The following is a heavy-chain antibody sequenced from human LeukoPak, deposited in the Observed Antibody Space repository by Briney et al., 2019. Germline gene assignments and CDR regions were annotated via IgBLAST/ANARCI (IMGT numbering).Heavy chain of an antibody. V-gene: IGHV3-7*01. Sequence: GGSLRLSCAASGFTFSSYWMSWVRQAPGKGLEWVANIKQDGSEKYYVDSVKGRFTISRDNAKNSLYLQMNSLRAEDTAVYYCARDLGSSYGPTPFDYWGQGTLVTVSS. CDR1: GFTFSSYW. CDR3: ARDLGSSYGPTPFDY. D-gene: IGHD5-18*01. J-gene: IGHJ4*02. CDR2: IKQDGSEK.